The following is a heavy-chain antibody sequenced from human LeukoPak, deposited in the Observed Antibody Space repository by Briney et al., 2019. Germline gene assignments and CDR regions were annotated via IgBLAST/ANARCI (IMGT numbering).Heavy chain of an antibody. CDR1: GFTFNGYA. D-gene: IGHD6-6*01. Sequence: GGSLRLSCAASGFTFNGYAMSWVRQAPGKGLEWVSAITNSGGDTYHADSVKGRFTISRDNSKNTLYLQMNSLRVEDTAVYYCAKGSSSSRPYYFDYWGQGTLVTVSS. V-gene: IGHV3-23*01. J-gene: IGHJ4*02. CDR3: AKGSSSSRPYYFDY. CDR2: ITNSGGDT.